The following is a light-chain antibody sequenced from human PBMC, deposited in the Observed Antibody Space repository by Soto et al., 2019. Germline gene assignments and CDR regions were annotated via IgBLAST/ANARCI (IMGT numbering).Light chain of an antibody. J-gene: IGKJ5*01. CDR2: GAF. CDR3: QQRSNWPPIT. Sequence: EIVLTQSPGTLSLSPGERATLSCRASQSVSNNYLAWYQQKPGQAPRLLIYGAFNRATGIPARFSGSGSGTDFTLTISSLEPEDFAVYYCQQRSNWPPITFGQGTRLEIK. V-gene: IGKV3-11*01. CDR1: QSVSNNY.